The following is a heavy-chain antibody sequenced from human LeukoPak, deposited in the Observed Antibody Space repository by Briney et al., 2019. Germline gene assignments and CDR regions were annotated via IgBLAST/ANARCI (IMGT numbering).Heavy chain of an antibody. CDR3: ARAPPDSNTRDGITMVRGIKYYFDY. D-gene: IGHD3-10*01. J-gene: IGHJ4*02. CDR2: MNPNSGNT. V-gene: IGHV1-8*01. CDR1: GYTFTSYD. Sequence: ASVKVSCKASGYTFTSYDINWVRQATGQGLEWMGWMNPNSGNTGYAQKFQGRVTMTRNTSISTAYMELSSLRSEDTAVYYCARAPPDSNTRDGITMVRGIKYYFDYWGQGTLVTVSS.